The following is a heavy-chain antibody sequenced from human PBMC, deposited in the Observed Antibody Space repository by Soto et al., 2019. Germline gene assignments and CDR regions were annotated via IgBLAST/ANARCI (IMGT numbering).Heavy chain of an antibody. CDR1: GYTFTSYD. V-gene: IGHV1-8*01. Sequence: QVQLVQSGAEVKKPGASVKVSCKASGYTFTSYDINWVRQATGQGLEWMGWMNPNSGNTGYAQKFQGRVTMTRNTSISTAYMELSSPRSEDTAVYYCARWPDGYYYYGMDVWCQGTTVTVSS. CDR3: ARWPDGYYYYGMDV. J-gene: IGHJ6*02. CDR2: MNPNSGNT.